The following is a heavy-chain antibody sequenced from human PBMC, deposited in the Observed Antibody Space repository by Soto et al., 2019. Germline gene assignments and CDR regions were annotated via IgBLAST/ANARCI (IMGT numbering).Heavy chain of an antibody. Sequence: QVQLVQSGAEVKKPGASVKVSCKASGYTFTSYGMQWVRQAPGQRLEWMGWINAGNGNTKFSEKFQDRVTITRDTSASTAYMELSSLRSEDTAVYYCARLGLRSGEGFDYWGQGTLVTVSS. D-gene: IGHD2-21*01. CDR2: INAGNGNT. CDR1: GYTFTSYG. CDR3: ARLGLRSGEGFDY. J-gene: IGHJ4*02. V-gene: IGHV1-3*01.